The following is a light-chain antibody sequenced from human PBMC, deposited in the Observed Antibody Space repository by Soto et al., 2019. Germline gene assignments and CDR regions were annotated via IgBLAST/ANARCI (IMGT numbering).Light chain of an antibody. CDR3: QQYNNWPPVFT. J-gene: IGKJ3*01. V-gene: IGKV3D-15*01. CDR1: QNVRSN. Sequence: EIMMTQSPATLSVSLGERATLFCRASQNVRSNLAWYQQKPGQAPRLLIHGASSRATGIPDRFSGSGFGTEFTLTIISLQSEDFAVYYCQQYNNWPPVFTFGPGTKVEI. CDR2: GAS.